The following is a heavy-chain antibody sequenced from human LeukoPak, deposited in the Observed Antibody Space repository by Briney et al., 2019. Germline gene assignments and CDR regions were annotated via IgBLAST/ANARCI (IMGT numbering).Heavy chain of an antibody. D-gene: IGHD3-9*01. J-gene: IGHJ4*02. CDR2: IIPIFGTA. V-gene: IGHV1-69*13. CDR1: GGTFSSYA. Sequence: GASVKVSCKASGGTFSSYAISWVRQAPGQGLEWMGGIIPIFGTANYAQKFQGRVTITADESTSTAYMELSSLRSEDTAVYYCARGRRKGYFDWLSHEPFDYWGQGTLVTVSS. CDR3: ARGRRKGYFDWLSHEPFDY.